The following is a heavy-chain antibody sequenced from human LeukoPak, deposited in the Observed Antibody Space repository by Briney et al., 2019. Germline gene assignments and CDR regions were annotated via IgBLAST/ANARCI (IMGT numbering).Heavy chain of an antibody. J-gene: IGHJ4*02. CDR2: ISASGSSA. Sequence: GGSLRLSCAASGFTFSSSAMSWVHQAPGKGLEWVSAISASGSSAYYADSVKGRFTVSRDNSKNTLYLQMNSLRAEDTAEYYCAREDRGYDYDFWGQGTLVTVSS. CDR3: AREDRGYDYDF. CDR1: GFTFSSSA. D-gene: IGHD5-12*01. V-gene: IGHV3-23*01.